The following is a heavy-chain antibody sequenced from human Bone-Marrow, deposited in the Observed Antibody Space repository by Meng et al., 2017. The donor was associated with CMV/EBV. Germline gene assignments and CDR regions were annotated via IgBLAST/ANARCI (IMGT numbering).Heavy chain of an antibody. CDR1: GYVFSDYY. D-gene: IGHD1/OR15-1a*01. V-gene: IGHV1-2*02. CDR3: ARILSNTDYYGMDV. J-gene: IGHJ6*02. Sequence: ASVKVSCKASGYVFSDYYVHYIRQAPGQGLEWMGWIKGSSGDTNLAQKFQGRVTMTRDRSINTAYMEMSWLRSDDTAVHYCARILSNTDYYGMDVWGQGTTVTVSS. CDR2: IKGSSGDT.